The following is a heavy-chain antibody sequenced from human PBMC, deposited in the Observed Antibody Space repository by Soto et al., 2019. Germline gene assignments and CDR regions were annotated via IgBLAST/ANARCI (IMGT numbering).Heavy chain of an antibody. CDR2: IYHSGSS. CDR3: ARDLLYTTVDYYCDY. Sequence: PSETLSLTCTVSGGSISSGTYYWSWIRQPPGKGLEWIGYIYHSGSSQYNPSLKSRVTISIDTSKNQFSLELRSVTAADTAVYYCARDLLYTTVDYYCDYWGPGRLVTVS. J-gene: IGHJ4*02. V-gene: IGHV4-30-4*01. D-gene: IGHD4-17*01. CDR1: GGSISSGTYY.